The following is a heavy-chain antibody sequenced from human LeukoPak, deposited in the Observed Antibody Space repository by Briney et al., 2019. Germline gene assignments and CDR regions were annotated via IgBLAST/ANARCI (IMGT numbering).Heavy chain of an antibody. J-gene: IGHJ4*02. CDR3: ARDRATRTYYYDSSGYWYFDY. CDR1: GYTFTSYY. V-gene: IGHV1-46*01. CDR2: INPSGGST. Sequence: ASVKVSCKASGYTFTSYYMHWVRQAPGQGLEWMGIINPSGGSTSYAQKFQGRVTMTRDTSTSTVYMELSSLRSEDTAVYYCARDRATRTYYYDSSGYWYFDYWGQGTLVTVSS. D-gene: IGHD3-22*01.